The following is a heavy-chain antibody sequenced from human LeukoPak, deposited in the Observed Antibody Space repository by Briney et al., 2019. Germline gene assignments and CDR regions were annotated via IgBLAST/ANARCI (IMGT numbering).Heavy chain of an antibody. CDR2: IYYSGST. CDR3: ATDRGWFILDY. D-gene: IGHD2-8*02. CDR1: GGSISSSSYY. Sequence: PSETLSLTCTASGGSISSSSYYWGWIRQPPGKGLEWIGSIYYSGSTYYNPSLKSRVTISVDTSKNQFSLKLSSVTAADTAVYYCATDRGWFILDYWGQGSPVTVSS. V-gene: IGHV4-39*02. J-gene: IGHJ4*02.